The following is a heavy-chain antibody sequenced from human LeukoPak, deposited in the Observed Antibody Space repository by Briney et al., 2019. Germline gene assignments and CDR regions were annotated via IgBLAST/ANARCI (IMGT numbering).Heavy chain of an antibody. CDR3: ARRYYDSSGYPGSHFDY. V-gene: IGHV4-34*01. J-gene: IGHJ4*02. CDR1: GGSFSGYY. CDR2: INHSGST. Sequence: SETLSLTCAVYGGSFSGYYWSWIRQPPGKGLEWIGEINHSGSTNYNPSLKSRVTISVDTSKNQFSLKLSSVTAADTAVYYCARRYYDSSGYPGSHFDYWGQGTLVTVSS. D-gene: IGHD3-22*01.